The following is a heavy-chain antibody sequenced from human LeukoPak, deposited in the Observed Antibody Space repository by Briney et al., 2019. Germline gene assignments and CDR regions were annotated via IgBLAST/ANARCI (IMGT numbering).Heavy chain of an antibody. CDR2: ISYDGSNK. CDR1: GFTFSSYA. V-gene: IGHV3-30*04. Sequence: GGSLRLSCAASGFTFSSYAMHWVRQAPGKGLEWVAVISYDGSNKYYADSVKGRFTISRDNSKNTLYLQMNSLRAEDTAVYYCARDRLIYCSGGSCYSGDAFDIWGQGTMVTVSS. J-gene: IGHJ3*02. D-gene: IGHD2-15*01. CDR3: ARDRLIYCSGGSCYSGDAFDI.